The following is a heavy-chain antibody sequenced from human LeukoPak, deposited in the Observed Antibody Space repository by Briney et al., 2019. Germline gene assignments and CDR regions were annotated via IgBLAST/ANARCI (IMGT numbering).Heavy chain of an antibody. D-gene: IGHD3-22*01. J-gene: IGHJ4*02. CDR1: GFTVSSNS. CDR3: AKYLSSGFLYYFDY. Sequence: PGGSLRLSCTVSGFTVSSNSWSWVRQAPGKGLEWVSFIYSGGNTHYSDSVKGRFTISRDNSKNTLYLQMNSLRAEDTAVYYCAKYLSSGFLYYFDYWGQGTLVTVSS. CDR2: IYSGGNT. V-gene: IGHV3-53*01.